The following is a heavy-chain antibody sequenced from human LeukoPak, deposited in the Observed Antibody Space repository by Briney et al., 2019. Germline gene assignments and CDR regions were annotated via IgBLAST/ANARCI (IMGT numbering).Heavy chain of an antibody. J-gene: IGHJ4*02. CDR1: GYTFTDYY. CDR2: INPNSGGT. D-gene: IGHD6-13*01. CDR3: AREEVIAAAGPTLDY. V-gene: IGHV1-2*02. Sequence: ASVKVSCKASGYTFTDYYMHCVRQAPGQGLEWMGWINPNSGGTNYAQKFRRRVTMTRDTSISTAYMELSRLRSDDTAVFYCAREEVIAAAGPTLDYWGQGALVTVSS.